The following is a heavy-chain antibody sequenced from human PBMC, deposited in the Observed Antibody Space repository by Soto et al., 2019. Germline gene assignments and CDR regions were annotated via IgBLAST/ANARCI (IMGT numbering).Heavy chain of an antibody. CDR3: ARGTEDRGSGKNSYYYYMDV. Sequence: HVQLVQSGAEVKKPGASVKVSCKASGYNFTNYGISWVRQAPGQVREWMGWISADNGNTKYAPKLQGRVTMTTDTSTSTAYMELRSLRSDDTAVYYCARGTEDRGSGKNSYYYYMDVWGKGTTVTVSS. J-gene: IGHJ6*03. CDR1: GYNFTNYG. CDR2: ISADNGNT. D-gene: IGHD3-10*01. V-gene: IGHV1-18*01.